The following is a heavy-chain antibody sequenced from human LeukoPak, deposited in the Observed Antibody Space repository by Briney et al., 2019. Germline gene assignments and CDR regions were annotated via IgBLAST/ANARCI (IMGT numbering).Heavy chain of an antibody. J-gene: IGHJ3*02. CDR1: GFTFSSYS. CDR2: IGSSGSHI. CDR3: ARVGSGGTREDTFDI. D-gene: IGHD1-26*01. V-gene: IGHV3-21*01. Sequence: GGSLRPSCAASGFTFSSYSMNWVRQTPGKGLEWVSSIGSSGSHIYYADSVKGRFTISRDNAKNSLYLQMNSLRAEDTAVYYCARVGSGGTREDTFDIWGQGTMVTVSS.